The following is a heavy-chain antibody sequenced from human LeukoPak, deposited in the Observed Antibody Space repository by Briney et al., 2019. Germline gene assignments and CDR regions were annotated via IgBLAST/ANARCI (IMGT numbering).Heavy chain of an antibody. J-gene: IGHJ4*02. D-gene: IGHD3-10*01. Sequence: GGSLRLSCVASGFTFTSHGMHWVRQAPGKGLEWVSFISDDGSRKYYADSVKGRFTISRDDSKNMVYLQMNSPRAEDTAVYYCARDRSGSWAFDYWGLGTLVTVSS. CDR1: GFTFTSHG. V-gene: IGHV3-30-3*01. CDR2: ISDDGSRK. CDR3: ARDRSGSWAFDY.